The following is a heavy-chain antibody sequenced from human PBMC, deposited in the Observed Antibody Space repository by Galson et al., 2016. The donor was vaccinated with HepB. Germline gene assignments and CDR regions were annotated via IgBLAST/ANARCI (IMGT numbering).Heavy chain of an antibody. D-gene: IGHD5-24*01. V-gene: IGHV3-30*15. CDR3: ARNRNRWLQFTRSYYFGMDV. J-gene: IGHJ6*02. CDR1: GFTLSTYS. CDR2: LFFDGDKK. Sequence: SLRLSCAASGFTLSTYSMHWVRQAPGQGLQWVALLFFDGDKKEYADSVKGRLTISRDISNNTLFLHLSSLTTQDTAIYYFARNRNRWLQFTRSYYFGMDVWGQGTAVTVSS.